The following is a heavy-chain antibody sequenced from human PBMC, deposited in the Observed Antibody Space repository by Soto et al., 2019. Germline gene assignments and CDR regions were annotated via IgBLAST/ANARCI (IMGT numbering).Heavy chain of an antibody. V-gene: IGHV1-69*02. CDR2: IIPILGIA. Sequence: QVQLVQSGAEVKKPGSSVKVSCKASGGTFSSYTISWVRQAPGQGLEWMGRIIPILGIANYAQKFQGRVTITADKSTSTAYMELSSLRSEDTAVYYCSSGWVSDGWFDPWGQGSLVTVSS. D-gene: IGHD6-19*01. CDR3: SSGWVSDGWFDP. CDR1: GGTFSSYT. J-gene: IGHJ5*02.